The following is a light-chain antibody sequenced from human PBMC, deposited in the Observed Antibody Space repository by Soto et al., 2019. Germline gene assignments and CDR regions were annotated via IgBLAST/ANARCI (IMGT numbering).Light chain of an antibody. V-gene: IGKV2-28*01. CDR3: MQALQTWT. CDR1: QSLLHSNGYNY. Sequence: DIVMTQSPLSLPVTPGEPASISCRSNQSLLHSNGYNYLDWYLQKPGQSPQLLIYLGSNRSSGVPDRFSGSGSGTDFTLKISRVEAEDVGVYYCMQALQTWTFGQGTKVDIK. J-gene: IGKJ1*01. CDR2: LGS.